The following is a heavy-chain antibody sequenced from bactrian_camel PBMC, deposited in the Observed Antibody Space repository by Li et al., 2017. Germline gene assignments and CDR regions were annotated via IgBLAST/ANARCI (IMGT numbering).Heavy chain of an antibody. CDR1: GKTDGSCE. Sequence: HVQLVESGGGLVQPGGSLRLSCASSGKTDGSCEVGWYRQAPGAERELVSSVLSDGTTNYLNSVKGRFTISRDNAKNTLYLQMSSLKTEDTAVYYCAREWSLPEEYGLGTWAFGYWGQGTQVTVS. J-gene: IGHJ6*01. CDR2: VLSDGTT. CDR3: AREWSLPEEYGLGTWAFGY. D-gene: IGHD5*01. V-gene: IGHV3S53*01.